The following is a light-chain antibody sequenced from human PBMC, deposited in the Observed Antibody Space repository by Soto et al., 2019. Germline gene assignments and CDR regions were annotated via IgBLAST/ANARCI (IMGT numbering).Light chain of an antibody. CDR3: LQPSTYPLT. Sequence: DIQMTQFPSSLSASVGDRVTITCRASQGIRNDLGWYQQKPGKAPKRLIYAASSLQSGVPSRFSGSGPGTEFTLAISSLQPEDSATFYCLQPSTYPLTFGQGTKVEIK. V-gene: IGKV1-17*01. CDR1: QGIRND. CDR2: AAS. J-gene: IGKJ1*01.